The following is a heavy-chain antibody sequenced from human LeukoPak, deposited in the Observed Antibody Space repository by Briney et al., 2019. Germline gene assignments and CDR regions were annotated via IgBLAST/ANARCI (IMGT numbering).Heavy chain of an antibody. V-gene: IGHV1-18*01. D-gene: IGHD4-17*01. J-gene: IGHJ6*03. Sequence: ASVKVSCKASGYTFTSYGISWVRQAPGQGLEWMGWISAYNGNTNYAQKLQGRVTMTTGTSTSTAYMELRSLRSDDTAVYYCARDHPTVTTHTTYYYYYYMDVWGKGTTVTISS. CDR2: ISAYNGNT. CDR1: GYTFTSYG. CDR3: ARDHPTVTTHTTYYYYYYMDV.